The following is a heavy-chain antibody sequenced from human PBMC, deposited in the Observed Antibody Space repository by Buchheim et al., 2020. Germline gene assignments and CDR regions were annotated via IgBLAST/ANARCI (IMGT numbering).Heavy chain of an antibody. Sequence: EVQLLESGGGLVQPGGSQRLSCAASGFTFSSYAMSWVRQAPGKGLEWVSVIGGSGGTTYYADSVKGRFTISRDNSKNTVYLQMNSLRAEDTAVYYCAKRAVGSSGWSTFDSWGQGTL. CDR2: IGGSGGTT. CDR3: AKRAVGSSGWSTFDS. V-gene: IGHV3-23*01. J-gene: IGHJ4*02. CDR1: GFTFSSYA. D-gene: IGHD6-19*01.